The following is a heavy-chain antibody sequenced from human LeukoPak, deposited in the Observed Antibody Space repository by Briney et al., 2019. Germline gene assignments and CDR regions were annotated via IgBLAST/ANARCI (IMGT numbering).Heavy chain of an antibody. CDR2: IKSNTDGGTI. Sequence: GGSLRLSCAASGFTFKNAWMSWVRQAPGKGLEWLGRIKSNTDGGTIDYAAPVKGRFTISRDDSEKMLFLQMNSLKTEDTAVYYCTTGPGNSGYWGQGTLVTVSS. J-gene: IGHJ4*02. CDR3: TTGPGNSGY. V-gene: IGHV3-15*01. CDR1: GFTFKNAW. D-gene: IGHD4-23*01.